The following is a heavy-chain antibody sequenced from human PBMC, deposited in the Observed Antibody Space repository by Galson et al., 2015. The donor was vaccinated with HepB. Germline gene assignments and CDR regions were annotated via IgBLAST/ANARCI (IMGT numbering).Heavy chain of an antibody. Sequence: SLRLSCAAFGFTFSSYAMSWVRQAPGKGLEWVSAISGSGGDTYYADSVKGRFTISRDNSKNTLYLQMNSLRADDTAVYYCAKDFFAWVGATHDYWGQGTLVTVSS. CDR2: ISGSGGDT. V-gene: IGHV3-23*01. CDR1: GFTFSSYA. D-gene: IGHD1-26*01. CDR3: AKDFFAWVGATHDY. J-gene: IGHJ4*02.